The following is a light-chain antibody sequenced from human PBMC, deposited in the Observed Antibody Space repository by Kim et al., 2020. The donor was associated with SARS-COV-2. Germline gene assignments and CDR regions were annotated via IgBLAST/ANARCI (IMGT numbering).Light chain of an antibody. J-gene: IGLJ3*02. V-gene: IGLV2-14*04. CDR1: SSDVGGYNY. CDR2: DVC. CDR3: ISYTSSRTWV. Sequence: GQSITISCTGTSSDVGGYNYVAWYQQHPGKVPKLLIYDVCKRPSGVSNRFSGSKSGNTASLTISGLQAEDEADYYCISYTSSRTWVFGGGTQLTVL.